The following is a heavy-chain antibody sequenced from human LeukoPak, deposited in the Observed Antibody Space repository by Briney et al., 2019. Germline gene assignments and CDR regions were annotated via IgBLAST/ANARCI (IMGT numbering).Heavy chain of an antibody. CDR1: GGSISSYY. V-gene: IGHV4-59*01. CDR3: ARGQGSGSYCFDY. D-gene: IGHD3-10*01. J-gene: IGHJ4*02. CDR2: IYYSGST. Sequence: PSETLSLTCTVSGGSISSYYWSWIRQPPGKGLEWIGYIYYSGSTNYNPSLKSRVTISVDTSKNQFSLKLSSVTAADTAVYYCARGQGSGSYCFDYWGQGTLVTVSS.